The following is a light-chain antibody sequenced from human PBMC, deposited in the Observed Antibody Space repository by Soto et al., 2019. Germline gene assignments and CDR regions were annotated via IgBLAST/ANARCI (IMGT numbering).Light chain of an antibody. Sequence: EIVMTQSPATLSVSPGERATLSCRASQSVSSNLAWYQQKPGQAPRLLIYGASTRATGIPARFSGSASGTEFTLTIRNLPSEDFAVYYCQQYNNWPLTFGAGTKVEI. CDR2: GAS. CDR3: QQYNNWPLT. V-gene: IGKV3-15*01. CDR1: QSVSSN. J-gene: IGKJ4*01.